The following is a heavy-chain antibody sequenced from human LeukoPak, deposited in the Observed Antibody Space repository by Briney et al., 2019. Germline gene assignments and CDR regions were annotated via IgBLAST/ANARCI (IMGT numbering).Heavy chain of an antibody. CDR1: GFTFSNYA. CDR3: AKGLRFGELSSGFDY. Sequence: PGGSLRLSCGASGFTFSNYAMNWFRQAPGEGLEWVSGICNSGGSAYYADSVKGRFTISRDNPRNTLYLQMNSLRAEDTAVYYCAKGLRFGELSSGFDYWGQGTLVTVSS. V-gene: IGHV3-23*01. D-gene: IGHD3-16*02. J-gene: IGHJ4*02. CDR2: ICNSGGSA.